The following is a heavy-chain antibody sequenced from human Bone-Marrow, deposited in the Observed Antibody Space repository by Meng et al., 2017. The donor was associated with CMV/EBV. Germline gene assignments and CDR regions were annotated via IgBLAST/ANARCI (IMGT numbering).Heavy chain of an antibody. CDR2: IGTAGDT. J-gene: IGHJ6*02. D-gene: IGHD6-19*01. CDR3: ARGWSSGWPYYYYYGMDV. CDR1: GFTVSSNY. V-gene: IGHV3-13*01. Sequence: GESLKISCAASGFTVSSNYMSWVRQAPGKGLEWVSAIGTAGDTYYPGSVKGRFTISRENAKNSLYLQMNSLRAGDTAVYYCARGWSSGWPYYYYYGMDVWGQGTTVTVSS.